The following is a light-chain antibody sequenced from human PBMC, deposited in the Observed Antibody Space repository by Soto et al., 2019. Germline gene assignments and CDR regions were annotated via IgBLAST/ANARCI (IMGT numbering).Light chain of an antibody. CDR3: SSYTPSSTYV. V-gene: IGLV2-14*03. J-gene: IGLJ1*01. CDR1: TRDIGAYDY. CDR2: AVN. Sequence: QSALTQPASVSGSPGQSITISCTGSTRDIGAYDYVSWYQQYPGKAPRLIIYAVNSRPSGVSNRFSGSKSGNTASLTISGLQAEDEADYPCSSYTPSSTYVFGTGTKVTVL.